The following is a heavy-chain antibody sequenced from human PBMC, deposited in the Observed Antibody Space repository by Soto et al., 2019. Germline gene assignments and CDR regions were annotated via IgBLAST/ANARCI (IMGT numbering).Heavy chain of an antibody. Sequence: QVRLQESGPGLVKPSETLSLTCTVSGGSITSYYWSWIRQPPGKGLEWIGYIYHSGTINYNPSLKSRVTISVDTSKRQFSLQLNSVTAADTAVYYCASGWDFGGQGTLVTVSS. V-gene: IGHV4-59*01. J-gene: IGHJ4*02. CDR3: ASGWDF. CDR2: IYHSGTI. D-gene: IGHD2-15*01. CDR1: GGSITSYY.